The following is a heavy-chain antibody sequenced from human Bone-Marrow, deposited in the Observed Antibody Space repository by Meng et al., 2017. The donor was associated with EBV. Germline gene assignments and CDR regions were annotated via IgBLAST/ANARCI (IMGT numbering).Heavy chain of an antibody. J-gene: IGHJ4*02. CDR1: GGTFSSYA. Sequence: QVQLVQSGAEAKKPGSSVKVSCKASGGTFSSYAISWVRQAPGQGLEWMGGIIPIFGTANYAQKFQGRVTITADESTSTAYMELSSLRSEDTAVYYCASYPGYYYDSSGYWDYWGQGTLVTVSS. CDR3: ASYPGYYYDSSGYWDY. D-gene: IGHD3-22*01. V-gene: IGHV1-69*01. CDR2: IIPIFGTA.